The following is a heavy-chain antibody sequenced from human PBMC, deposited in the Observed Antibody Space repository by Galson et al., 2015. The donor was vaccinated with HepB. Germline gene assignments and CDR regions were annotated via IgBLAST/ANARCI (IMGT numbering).Heavy chain of an antibody. CDR3: ARAGGIAAAGTPSHYYYGMDV. D-gene: IGHD6-13*01. CDR2: ISAYNGNT. J-gene: IGHJ6*02. V-gene: IGHV1-18*04. CDR1: GYTFTSYG. Sequence: SVKVSCKASGYTFTSYGISWVRQAPGQGLEWMGWISAYNGNTNYAQKLQGRVTMTTDTSTSTAYMELRSLRSDDTAVYYCARAGGIAAAGTPSHYYYGMDVWGQGTTVTVSS.